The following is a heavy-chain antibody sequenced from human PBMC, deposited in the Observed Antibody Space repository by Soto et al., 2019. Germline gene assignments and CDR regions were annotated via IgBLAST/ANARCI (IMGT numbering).Heavy chain of an antibody. CDR1: GFTFSSYS. CDR2: FRTGGDDGTT. D-gene: IGHD3-10*01. Sequence: SLRLSCAASGFTFSSYSMSWVRQAPGKGLEWVSGFRTGGDDGTTYYADSVKGRFTISRDNSKNTLFLQMNSLGAEDTAIYYCAKKVNSGPGSQYFDYWGQGTLVTVSS. J-gene: IGHJ4*02. V-gene: IGHV3-23*01. CDR3: AKKVNSGPGSQYFDY.